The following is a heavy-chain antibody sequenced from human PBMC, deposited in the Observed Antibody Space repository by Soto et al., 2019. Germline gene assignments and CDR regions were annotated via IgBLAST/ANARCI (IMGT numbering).Heavy chain of an antibody. D-gene: IGHD3-22*01. J-gene: IGHJ4*02. CDR2: IYYSGST. V-gene: IGHV4-59*01. Sequence: ETLSLTCTVSGGSISSYYWSWIRQPPGKGLEWIGYIYYSGSTNYNPPLKSRVTISVDTSKNQFSLKLSSVTAADTAVYYCASSGYYYQFDYWGQGTLVTVSS. CDR3: ASSGYYYQFDY. CDR1: GGSISSYY.